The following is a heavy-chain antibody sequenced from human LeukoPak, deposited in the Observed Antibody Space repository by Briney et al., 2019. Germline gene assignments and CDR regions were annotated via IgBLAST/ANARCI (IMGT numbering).Heavy chain of an antibody. J-gene: IGHJ4*02. V-gene: IGHV3-30-3*01. D-gene: IGHD3-10*01. CDR2: ISYDGSNK. CDR3: ARGLKFGEYGRVPRVVGFDY. Sequence: PGGSLRLSCAASGFTFSSYAMHWVRQTPGKGLEWVAVISYDGSNKYCADSVKGRFTISRDNSKNTLYLQMNSLRAEDTAVYYCARGLKFGEYGRVPRVVGFDYWGQGSLVTVSS. CDR1: GFTFSSYA.